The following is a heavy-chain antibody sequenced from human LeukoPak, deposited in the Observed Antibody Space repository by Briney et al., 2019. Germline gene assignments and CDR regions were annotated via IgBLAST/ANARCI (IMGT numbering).Heavy chain of an antibody. CDR1: GFTLSDSW. V-gene: IGHV3-7*01. D-gene: IGHD7-27*01. CDR2: IKEDESEK. Sequence: PGGSLRLSCAASGFTLSDSWMSWVRQAPGKGPEWVANIKEDESEKHYVDSVKGRFTVSRDNAKSSLFLQMNSLRVEDTAVYYCATYKNWVAGDVWGQGTTASVSS. J-gene: IGHJ6*02. CDR3: ATYKNWVAGDV.